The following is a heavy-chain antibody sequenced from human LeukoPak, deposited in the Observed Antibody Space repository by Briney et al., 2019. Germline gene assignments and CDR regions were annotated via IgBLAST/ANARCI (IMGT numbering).Heavy chain of an antibody. J-gene: IGHJ4*02. V-gene: IGHV1-2*02. D-gene: IGHD2-21*02. CDR3: ASGDNILCGDDCPFYFDY. Sequence: GASVKVSCKASGYTFTVYYIHWVRQAPGQGLEWMGWINPNSGATNYAQKFQGRVTMTRDTSINTAYMDLSWLRSDDTAVYYCASGDNILCGDDCPFYFDYWGQGTLVTVSS. CDR1: GYTFTVYY. CDR2: INPNSGAT.